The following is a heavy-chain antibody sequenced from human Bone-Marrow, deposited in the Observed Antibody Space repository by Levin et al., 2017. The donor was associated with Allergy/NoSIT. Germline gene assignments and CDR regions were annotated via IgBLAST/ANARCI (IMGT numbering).Heavy chain of an antibody. CDR3: AKDRVPTGGAFDI. J-gene: IGHJ3*02. Sequence: SLKISCAASGFTFDDYAMHWVRQAPGKGLEWVSGISWNSGSIGYADSVKGRFTISRDNAKNSLYLQMNSLRAEDTALYYCAKDRVPTGGAFDIWGQGTMVTVSS. CDR1: GFTFDDYA. CDR2: ISWNSGSI. D-gene: IGHD2-8*02. V-gene: IGHV3-9*01.